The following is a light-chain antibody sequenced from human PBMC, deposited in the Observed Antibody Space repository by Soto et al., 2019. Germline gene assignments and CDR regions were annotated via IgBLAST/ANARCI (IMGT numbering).Light chain of an antibody. Sequence: EIVMTQSPATLSVSPGERATLSCRASQSVSSNLAWYQQKPGHAPRLLIYGASTRATGIPARFSGSGSGTEFTLTISSLQSEYFAVYYCQQYNNWPPWTFGQGTKVEIK. CDR2: GAS. CDR1: QSVSSN. J-gene: IGKJ1*01. V-gene: IGKV3-15*01. CDR3: QQYNNWPPWT.